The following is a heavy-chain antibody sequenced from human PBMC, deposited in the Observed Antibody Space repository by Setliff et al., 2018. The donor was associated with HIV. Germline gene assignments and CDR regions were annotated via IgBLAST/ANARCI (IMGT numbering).Heavy chain of an antibody. V-gene: IGHV4-59*01. CDR3: ANSYTGNYPPRFDY. J-gene: IGHJ4*02. CDR2: IYDSGST. Sequence: SETLSLTCTVSGASISSYYWSWLRQTPGKGLEWIGYIYDSGSTNYNPSLKSRVTISVDTSKNQFSLKLSSLTAADTAVYYCANSYTGNYPPRFDYWGQGTLVTVSS. CDR1: GASISSYY. D-gene: IGHD1-7*01.